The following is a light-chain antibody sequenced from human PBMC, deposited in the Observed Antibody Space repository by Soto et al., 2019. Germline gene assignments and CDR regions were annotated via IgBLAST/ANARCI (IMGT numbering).Light chain of an antibody. J-gene: IGLJ3*02. CDR2: ENN. CDR1: SSSIGNNY. CDR3: GTWDSSLSALRV. V-gene: IGLV1-51*02. Sequence: QSALTQPPSVSAAPGQKVTISCSGSSSSIGNNYASWYQQLPGTAPKLLIYENNKRPSGIPDRFSGSKSGTSATLGITGLQTGDEADYYCGTWDSSLSALRVFGGGTKLTVL.